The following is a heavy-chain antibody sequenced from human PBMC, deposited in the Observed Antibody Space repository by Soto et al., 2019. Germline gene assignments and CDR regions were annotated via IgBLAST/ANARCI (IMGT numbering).Heavy chain of an antibody. D-gene: IGHD1-26*01. J-gene: IGHJ4*02. CDR2: LSGFGSSA. CDR3: AKDRQDSGAYEAGMFPFDH. CDR1: GFTFSSFA. V-gene: IGHV3-23*01. Sequence: EVQLLESGGGLVQPGGSLKLSCVASGFTFSSFAMSWVRQAPGKGLEWVSGLSGFGSSAYDADSVKGRFTISRDNSKRTVYLQRNSLTVDDTAFYYCAKDRQDSGAYEAGMFPFDHWGQGALVTVSS.